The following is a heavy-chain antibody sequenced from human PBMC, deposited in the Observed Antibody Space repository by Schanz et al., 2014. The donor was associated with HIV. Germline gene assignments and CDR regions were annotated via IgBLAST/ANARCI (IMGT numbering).Heavy chain of an antibody. D-gene: IGHD6-6*01. Sequence: VQLVESGGGVVQPGRSLRLSCAASGFTFSSHGMHWVRQAPGKGLEWVSSISSSSSYIYYADSVKGRFTISRDNARNSLYLQMNSLRAEDTAVYYCAREAVRFFDYWGQGTLVTVSS. CDR2: ISSSSSYI. CDR1: GFTFSSHG. J-gene: IGHJ4*02. V-gene: IGHV3-21*01. CDR3: AREAVRFFDY.